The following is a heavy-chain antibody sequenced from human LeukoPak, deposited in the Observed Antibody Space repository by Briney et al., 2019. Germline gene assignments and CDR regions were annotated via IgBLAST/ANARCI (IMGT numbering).Heavy chain of an antibody. Sequence: GGSLRLSCAASGVTVSNNYMTWVRQAPGKGLEWVSVIHSGGNTYYADSVKGRFTISRDNFKNTLYLQINSLRVEDTAVYYCARLPTGDSRSGGYWGQGTLVTVSS. CDR2: IHSGGNT. CDR3: ARLPTGDSRSGGY. CDR1: GVTVSNNY. V-gene: IGHV3-53*01. J-gene: IGHJ4*02. D-gene: IGHD4-17*01.